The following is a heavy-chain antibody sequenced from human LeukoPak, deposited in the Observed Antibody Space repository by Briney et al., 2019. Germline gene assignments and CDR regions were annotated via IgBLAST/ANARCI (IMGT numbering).Heavy chain of an antibody. CDR1: GGSFSGYY. CDR2: INHSGST. Sequence: PSETLSLTCAVYGGSFSGYYWSWIRQPPGKGLEWIGEINHSGSTNYNPSLKSRVTISVDTSKNQFSLKLSSVTAADTAVYYCAREGYSNYFDSWGQGALVTVSS. CDR3: AREGYSNYFDS. J-gene: IGHJ4*02. D-gene: IGHD1-26*01. V-gene: IGHV4-34*01.